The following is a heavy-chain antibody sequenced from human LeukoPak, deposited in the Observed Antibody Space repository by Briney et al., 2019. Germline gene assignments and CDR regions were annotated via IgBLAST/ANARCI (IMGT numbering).Heavy chain of an antibody. CDR2: IGTAGDT. Sequence: GGSLRLSCAASGFTFSSYDMHWVRQATGKGLEWVSAIGTAGDTYYPSSVKGRFTISRENAKNSLYLQMNSLRAGDTAVYYCARALVGTGLDYWGQGTLVTVSS. CDR3: ARALVGTGLDY. V-gene: IGHV3-13*01. D-gene: IGHD3/OR15-3a*01. J-gene: IGHJ4*02. CDR1: GFTFSSYD.